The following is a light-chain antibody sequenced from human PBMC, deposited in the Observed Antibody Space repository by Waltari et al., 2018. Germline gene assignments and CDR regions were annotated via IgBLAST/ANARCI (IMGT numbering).Light chain of an antibody. CDR1: QSVANF. CDR3: QQRNKWPLT. CDR2: DVS. V-gene: IGKV3-11*01. Sequence: DIVLTQSPATLSLSPGERATLSCRASQSVANFLAWYQPKPGQVPRLLIYDVSNRATAIPARFSGSGFATDFTLTISDVEPEDIAVYYCQQRNKWPLTFGGGTKVEIK. J-gene: IGKJ4*01.